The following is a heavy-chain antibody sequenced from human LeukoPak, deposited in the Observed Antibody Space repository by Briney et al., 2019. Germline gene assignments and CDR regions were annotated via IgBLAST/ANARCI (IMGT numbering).Heavy chain of an antibody. V-gene: IGHV4-34*01. D-gene: IGHD2-15*01. Sequence: SDTLSLTCAVYGGSSSGYYWSWIRQPPGKGLEWIGEINHSGSTNYNPSLKSRVTISVDTSKNQFSLKLSSVTAADTAVYYCARRDCSGGSCYFDYWGQGTLVTASS. CDR1: GGSSSGYY. CDR3: ARRDCSGGSCYFDY. J-gene: IGHJ4*02. CDR2: INHSGST.